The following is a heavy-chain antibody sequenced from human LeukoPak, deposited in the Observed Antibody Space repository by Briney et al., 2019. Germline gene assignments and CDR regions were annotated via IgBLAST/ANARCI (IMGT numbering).Heavy chain of an antibody. CDR1: GFTFSSYE. D-gene: IGHD3-10*02. CDR2: ISTSGRTI. Sequence: SGGSLRLSCAAAGFTFSSYEMNWVRQAPGKGLEWVSDISTSGRTIYYADSVKGRFTSSRDNAKNSLYLQMNSLRAEDTAVYYCAELGITMIGGVWGKGTTVTISS. V-gene: IGHV3-48*03. J-gene: IGHJ6*04. CDR3: AELGITMIGGV.